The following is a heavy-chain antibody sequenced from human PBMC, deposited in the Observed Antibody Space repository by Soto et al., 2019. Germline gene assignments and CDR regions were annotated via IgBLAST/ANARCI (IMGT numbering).Heavy chain of an antibody. CDR1: GGSISSGDYY. J-gene: IGHJ5*02. CDR3: ARGLTAAGRGGKELWFDP. V-gene: IGHV4-30-4*01. D-gene: IGHD6-13*01. CDR2: IYYSGST. Sequence: SETLSLTCTVSGGSISSGDYYWSWIRQPSGKGLEWIGYIYYSGSTYYNPSLKSRVTISVDTSKNQFSLKLSSVTAADTAVYYCARGLTAAGRGGKELWFDPWGQGTLVTVSS.